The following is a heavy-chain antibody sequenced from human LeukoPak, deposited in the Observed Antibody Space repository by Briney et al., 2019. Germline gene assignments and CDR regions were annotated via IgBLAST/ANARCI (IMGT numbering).Heavy chain of an antibody. V-gene: IGHV4-59*01. CDR2: IYYSGST. Sequence: SETLSLTCTVSGGSISSYYWSWIRQPPGKGLEWIGYIYYSGSTNYNPSLKSRVTISVDTSKNQFSLKLSSVTAADTAVYYCARAGEGGYDYVWGSYRPGAPSDAFDIWGQGTMVTVSS. CDR3: ARAGEGGYDYVWGSYRPGAPSDAFDI. J-gene: IGHJ3*02. CDR1: GGSISSYY. D-gene: IGHD3-16*02.